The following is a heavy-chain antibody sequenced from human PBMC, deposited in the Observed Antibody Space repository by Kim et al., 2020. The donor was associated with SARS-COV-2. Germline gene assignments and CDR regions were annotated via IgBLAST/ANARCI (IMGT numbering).Heavy chain of an antibody. Sequence: GGSLRLSCAASGFTFSSYAMHWVRQAPGKGLEWVAVISYDGSNKYYADSVKGRFTISRDNSKNTLYLQMNSLRAEDTAVYYCATSGSVNYYYYGMDVWGQGTTVTVSS. CDR3: ATSGSVNYYYYGMDV. CDR2: ISYDGSNK. J-gene: IGHJ6*02. CDR1: GFTFSSYA. V-gene: IGHV3-30-3*01. D-gene: IGHD3-10*01.